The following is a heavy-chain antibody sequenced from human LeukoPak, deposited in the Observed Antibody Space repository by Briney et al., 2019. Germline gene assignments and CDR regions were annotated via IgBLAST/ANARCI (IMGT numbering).Heavy chain of an antibody. D-gene: IGHD1-1*01. V-gene: IGHV4-34*01. CDR1: GGSFSGYY. CDR3: ARSALLEPRSRAFDY. J-gene: IGHJ4*02. Sequence: SETLSLTCAVYGGSFSGYYWSWIRQPPGKGLEWIGEINHSGSTNYNPSLKSRVTISVDTSKNQFSLKLSSVTAADTAVYYCARSALLEPRSRAFDYWGQGTLVTVSS. CDR2: INHSGST.